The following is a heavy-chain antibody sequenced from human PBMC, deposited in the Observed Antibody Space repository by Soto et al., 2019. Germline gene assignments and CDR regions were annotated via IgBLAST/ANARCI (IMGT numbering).Heavy chain of an antibody. CDR3: ARDLDRYCSVTSCHAMDV. CDR1: GGSIRSTNW. CDR2: VYHNGTS. J-gene: IGHJ6*02. Sequence: VHLQESGPGLVKPSGTVSLTCVVSGGSIRSTNWWAWVRQTPGKGLEGIGEVYHNGTSNYNPSLKGRATISVDRSKDQVSLRLNSVIDADTAVYYCARDLDRYCSVTSCHAMDVWGQGTPVTVSS. D-gene: IGHD2-15*01. V-gene: IGHV4-4*02.